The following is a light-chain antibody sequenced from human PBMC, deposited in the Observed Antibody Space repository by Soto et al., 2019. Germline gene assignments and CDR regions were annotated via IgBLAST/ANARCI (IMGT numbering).Light chain of an antibody. CDR3: CLYVGGRTYV. Sequence: QSALTQPASVSGSTGQSITISCTGTVGLVSWYQQHPGKVPKLIIYDDTKRPSGVSSRFSGSKSGNTASLTISGLQTEDGADYYCCLYVGGRTYVFGTGTKVTVL. V-gene: IGLV2-23*01. CDR1: VGL. CDR2: DDT. J-gene: IGLJ1*01.